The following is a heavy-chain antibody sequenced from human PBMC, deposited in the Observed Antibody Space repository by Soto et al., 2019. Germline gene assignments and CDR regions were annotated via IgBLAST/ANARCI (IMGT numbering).Heavy chain of an antibody. CDR2: IIPIFGTA. D-gene: IGHD3-3*01. V-gene: IGHV1-69*01. CDR1: GGTFSSYA. Sequence: QVQLVQSGAEVKKPGSSVKVSCKASGGTFSSYAISWVRQAPGPGLEWMGGIIPIFGTANYAQKFQGRVTITADESTSTAYMELSSLRSEDTAVYYCARAKRRGTIFGVVIIPYYGMDVWGQGTTVTVSS. J-gene: IGHJ6*02. CDR3: ARAKRRGTIFGVVIIPYYGMDV.